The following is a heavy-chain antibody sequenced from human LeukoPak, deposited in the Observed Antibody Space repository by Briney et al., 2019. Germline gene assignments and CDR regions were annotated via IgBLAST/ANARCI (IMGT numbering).Heavy chain of an antibody. J-gene: IGHJ4*02. D-gene: IGHD3-22*01. Sequence: SETLSLTCTVSGDSISSGDYYSTWIRHPPGKGLEWIAYIYKKGYTYYSPSLNSRATMSIDTSTSQFSLNLGSATAADTAVYYCARDRDYDSSGYDLPGGTLSLEYWGQGILVTVSS. V-gene: IGHV4-30-4*08. CDR1: GDSISSGDYY. CDR2: IYKKGYT. CDR3: ARDRDYDSSGYDLPGGTLSLEY.